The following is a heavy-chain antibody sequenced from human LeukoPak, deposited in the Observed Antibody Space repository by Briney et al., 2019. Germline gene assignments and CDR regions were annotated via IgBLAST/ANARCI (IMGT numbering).Heavy chain of an antibody. J-gene: IGHJ4*02. CDR2: IDLSDSYT. D-gene: IGHD3-16*01. V-gene: IGHV5-10-1*01. CDR3: VRGDIYFDD. Sequence: GESLRISCKGSSTYWINWVHQMPGKGLEWMGKIDLSDSYTYYSPSFRGHVTISADKSITTAYLQWSSLKASDSAMYYCVRGDIYFDDWGQGTLVTVSS. CDR1: STYW.